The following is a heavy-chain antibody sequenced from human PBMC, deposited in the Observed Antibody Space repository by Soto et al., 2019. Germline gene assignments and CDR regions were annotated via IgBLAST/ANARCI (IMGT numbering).Heavy chain of an antibody. V-gene: IGHV3-11*06. Sequence: GGSLRLSCAASGFTFSDYYMSWIRQAPGKGLEWVSYISSSSSYTNYADSVKGRFTISRDNAKNSLYLQMNSLRAEDTAVYYCARAGLRVVDYYYYGMDVWGQGTTVTV. J-gene: IGHJ6*02. CDR3: ARAGLRVVDYYYYGMDV. D-gene: IGHD2-15*01. CDR1: GFTFSDYY. CDR2: ISSSSSYT.